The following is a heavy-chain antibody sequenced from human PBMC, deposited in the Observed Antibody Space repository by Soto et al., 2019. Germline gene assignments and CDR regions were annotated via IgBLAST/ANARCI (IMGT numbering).Heavy chain of an antibody. V-gene: IGHV3-21*01. CDR2: ISDTGGYI. J-gene: IGHJ6*02. CDR3: ARDHITVPPGRYYCMDV. Sequence: GGSLRLSCAASGFTFSSYSMNWVRQAPGKGLEWVSSISDTGGYIYYADSVKGRFTISRDNAKNSLYLQMNSLSAEDTAVFFCARDHITVPPGRYYCMDVWGQGTTVTASS. CDR1: GFTFSSYS. D-gene: IGHD3-10*01.